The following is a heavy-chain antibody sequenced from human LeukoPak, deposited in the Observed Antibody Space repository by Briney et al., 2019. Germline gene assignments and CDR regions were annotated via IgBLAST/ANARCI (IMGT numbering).Heavy chain of an antibody. CDR2: ISNRAKSYTT. CDR3: ARGFSVTTGGSRAYYYGMDV. CDR1: GFTFSDHY. D-gene: IGHD4-17*01. J-gene: IGHJ6*02. V-gene: IGHV3-72*01. Sequence: GGSLRLSCAASGFTFSDHYLDWVRQAPGKGLEWVGRISNRAKSYTTEYAASVKGRFTISRDDSKNSLYLQMNSLKTEDTAVYYCARGFSVTTGGSRAYYYGMDVWGQGTTVTVSS.